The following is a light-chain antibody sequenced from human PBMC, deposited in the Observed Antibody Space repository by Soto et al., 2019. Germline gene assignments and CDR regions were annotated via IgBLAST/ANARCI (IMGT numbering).Light chain of an antibody. CDR2: DAS. CDR1: QSVPSS. V-gene: IGKV3-11*01. Sequence: IMFTKSPATLSLSPGERAPLSWRASQSVPSSLAWCQQQPGQAPRLLLNDASNRATGISARFSGSGSGTGFTLTISSLEPADFSVYYWQQRSKWPPEVTFGQGTRLDIK. CDR3: QQRSKWPPEVT. J-gene: IGKJ5*01.